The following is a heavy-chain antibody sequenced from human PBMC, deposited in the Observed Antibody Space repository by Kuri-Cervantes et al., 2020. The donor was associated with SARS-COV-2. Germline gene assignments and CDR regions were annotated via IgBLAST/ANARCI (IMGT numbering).Heavy chain of an antibody. CDR1: GYTFTSYD. CDR2: MNPNSGNT. Sequence: ASVKVSCKASGYTFTSYDINWVRQATGQGLEWMGWMNPNSGNTGYAQKFQGRVTITRNTSISTAYMELSSLRSEDTDVYYCAKDFWSGYYYFDYWGQGTLVTVSS. CDR3: AKDFWSGYYYFDY. D-gene: IGHD3-3*01. V-gene: IGHV1-8*03. J-gene: IGHJ4*02.